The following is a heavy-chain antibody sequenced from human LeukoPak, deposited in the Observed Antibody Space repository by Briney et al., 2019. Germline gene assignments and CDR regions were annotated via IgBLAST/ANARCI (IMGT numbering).Heavy chain of an antibody. D-gene: IGHD6-13*01. CDR2: IYYGGST. Sequence: PSETLSLTCTVSGGSISSYYWSWIRQPPGKGLEWIGYIYYGGSTNYNPSLKSRVTISVDTSKNQFSLKLSSVTAADTAVYYCARVSAAGHWFDPWAREPWSPSPQ. CDR1: GGSISSYY. V-gene: IGHV4-59*01. J-gene: IGHJ5*02. CDR3: ARVSAAGHWFDP.